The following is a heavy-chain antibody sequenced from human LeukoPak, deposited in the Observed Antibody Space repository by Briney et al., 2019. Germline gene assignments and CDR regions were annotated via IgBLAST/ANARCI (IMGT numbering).Heavy chain of an antibody. Sequence: GASVKVSCKASGYTFTSYGISWVRQAPGRGLEWMGWISAYNGNTNYAQKLQGRVTMTTDTSTSTAYMELRSLRSDDTAVYCCARGGAAGILGYYFDYWGQGTLVTVSS. J-gene: IGHJ4*02. CDR3: ARGGAAGILGYYFDY. D-gene: IGHD6-13*01. CDR2: ISAYNGNT. V-gene: IGHV1-18*01. CDR1: GYTFTSYG.